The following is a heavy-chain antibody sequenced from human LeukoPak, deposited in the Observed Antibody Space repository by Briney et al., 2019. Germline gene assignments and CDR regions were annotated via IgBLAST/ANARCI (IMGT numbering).Heavy chain of an antibody. CDR1: GGSFSGYY. CDR2: INHSGST. J-gene: IGHJ5*02. V-gene: IGHV4-34*01. Sequence: PSETLSLTCAVYGGSFSGYYWSWIRQPPGKGLEWIGEINHSGSTNYNPSLKSRVTISVDTSKNQFSLKLSSVTAADTAVYYCARHRPNYYGSGSYFYNWFDPWGQGTLVTVSS. CDR3: ARHRPNYYGSGSYFYNWFDP. D-gene: IGHD3-10*01.